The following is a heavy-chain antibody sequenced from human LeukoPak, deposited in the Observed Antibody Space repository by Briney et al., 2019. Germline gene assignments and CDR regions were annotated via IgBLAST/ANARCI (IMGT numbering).Heavy chain of an antibody. CDR1: EFTFNSYG. V-gene: IGHV3-64*01. CDR3: ARASSRGLYIFEN. J-gene: IGHJ4*02. D-gene: IGHD2-2*01. Sequence: GGSLRLSCAGHEFTFNSYGMHWHRQAPGKGLEFVSSISSSGCNTYYANSVKGRFTISRDDSKNTLYLQMGSLRPEDMAVYYCARASSRGLYIFENSGQGTLVTVSS. CDR2: ISSSGCNT.